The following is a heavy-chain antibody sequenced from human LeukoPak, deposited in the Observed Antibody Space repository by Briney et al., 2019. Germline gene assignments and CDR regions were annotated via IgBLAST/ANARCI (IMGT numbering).Heavy chain of an antibody. J-gene: IGHJ4*02. CDR2: IYYSGST. D-gene: IGHD3-22*01. Sequence: PSETLSLTCTVSGGSISSSNYYWGWVRQPPGKGLEWIGTIYYSGSTNYNPSLKSRVTIPADMPKNQFSLKVSSVTAADTAVYYCARPATSGTYYSAFDYWGQGTLVTVSS. CDR1: GGSISSSNYY. V-gene: IGHV4-39*01. CDR3: ARPATSGTYYSAFDY.